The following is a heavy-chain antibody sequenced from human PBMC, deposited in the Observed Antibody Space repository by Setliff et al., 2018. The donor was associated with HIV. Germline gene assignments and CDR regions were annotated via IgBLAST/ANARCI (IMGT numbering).Heavy chain of an antibody. Sequence: KTSETLSLTCAVYDGSLSSYYWSWIRQSTGKGLEWIGEINDSGTTNYNPSLESRVTMLIDMSKNQLSLKLSSVTAADTAVYFCARGPIRYSSGVRWFLGVESWYSGIDYWGQGTRVTVS. CDR2: INDSGTT. CDR1: DGSLSSYY. V-gene: IGHV4-34*01. J-gene: IGHJ4*02. D-gene: IGHD2-15*01. CDR3: ARGPIRYSSGVRWFLGVESWYSGIDY.